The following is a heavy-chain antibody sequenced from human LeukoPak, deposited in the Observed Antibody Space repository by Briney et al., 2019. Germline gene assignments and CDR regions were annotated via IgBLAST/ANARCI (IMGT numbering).Heavy chain of an antibody. V-gene: IGHV3-7*01. Sequence: PGGSLRLSCAVSGFTFSSYWMSWVRRAPGKGLQWVANMKYDGSEKDYVDSVKGRFTISRDNAKNSLYLQMNSLRAEDTAVYYCARDIAAAGLFFDYWGQGTLVTVSS. D-gene: IGHD6-13*01. CDR2: MKYDGSEK. J-gene: IGHJ4*02. CDR1: GFTFSSYW. CDR3: ARDIAAAGLFFDY.